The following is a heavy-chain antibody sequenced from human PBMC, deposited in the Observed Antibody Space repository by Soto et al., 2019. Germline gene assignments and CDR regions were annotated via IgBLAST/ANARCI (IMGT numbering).Heavy chain of an antibody. Sequence: GGSLRLSCAASGFTFSGSAMHWVRQASGKGLDWGGRIRSKANSYATANAASVKGRFTISRDDSKNTGYLQMNNMKTDDTAVYYRTTGRHDIGAAAGCDCWGRGTM. D-gene: IGHD6-13*01. V-gene: IGHV3-73*01. CDR1: GFTFSGSA. CDR3: TTGRHDIGAAAGCDC. CDR2: IRSKANSYAT. J-gene: IGHJ4*02.